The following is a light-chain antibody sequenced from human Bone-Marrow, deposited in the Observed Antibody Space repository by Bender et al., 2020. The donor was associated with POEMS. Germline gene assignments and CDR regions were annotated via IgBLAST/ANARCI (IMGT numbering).Light chain of an antibody. J-gene: IGLJ3*02. CDR1: NSDVGAFNY. CDR3: QTYDISLSAWV. V-gene: IGLV2-14*03. CDR2: FVT. Sequence: QSALTQPASVSGSPGQSITISCSGINSDVGAFNYVSWYQQHPGKAPKLIIYFVTTRPSGVSDRFSGFKSANTASLPIAGLQADDEADYYCQTYDISLSAWVFGGGTKLTVL.